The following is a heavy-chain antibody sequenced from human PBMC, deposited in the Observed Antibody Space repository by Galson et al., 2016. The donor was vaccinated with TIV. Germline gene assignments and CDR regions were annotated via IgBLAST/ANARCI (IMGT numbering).Heavy chain of an antibody. J-gene: IGHJ6*03. CDR1: GGTFSSYA. CDR2: IIRLFGTA. V-gene: IGHV1-69*13. D-gene: IGHD5-18*01. Sequence: SVKVSCKASGGTFSSYAISWVRQAPGQGLEWMGGIIRLFGTANYAQKFQGRVTITADESTGTAYMELSSLRSEDTAVFYCARSEYSYGKYYYYYYMDVWGKGTTVIVSS. CDR3: ARSEYSYGKYYYYYYMDV.